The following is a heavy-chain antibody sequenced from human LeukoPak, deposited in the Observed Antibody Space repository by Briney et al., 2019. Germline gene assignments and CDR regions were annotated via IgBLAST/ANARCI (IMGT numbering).Heavy chain of an antibody. J-gene: IGHJ3*02. D-gene: IGHD3-22*01. V-gene: IGHV3-21*01. CDR2: ISSSSSYI. Sequence: GGSLRLSCAASGFTFSSYSINWVRQAPGKGLEWVSSISSSSSYIYYADSVKGRFTISRDNSKNTLYLQMNSLRAEDTAVYYCARDLLDSSGFIGGAFDIWGQGTMVTVSS. CDR3: ARDLLDSSGFIGGAFDI. CDR1: GFTFSSYS.